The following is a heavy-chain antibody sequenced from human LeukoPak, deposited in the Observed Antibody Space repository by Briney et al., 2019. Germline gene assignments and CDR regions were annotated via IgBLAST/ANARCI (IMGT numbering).Heavy chain of an antibody. CDR1: GCTFTKYY. Sequence: AVPVSCMASGCTFTKYYTHWVRQPPARGRAGVGMINTSDGATTYAQTFQGRVTMTRDMSTTKVHMDLRSVRTEDTAVFFCAREQRGGLSGNLVGLFASYYTYYYMDVWGRGTTVTVS. V-gene: IGHV1-46*01. CDR3: AREQRGGLSGNLVGLFASYYTYYYMDV. J-gene: IGHJ6*03. D-gene: IGHD1-26*01. CDR2: INTSDGAT.